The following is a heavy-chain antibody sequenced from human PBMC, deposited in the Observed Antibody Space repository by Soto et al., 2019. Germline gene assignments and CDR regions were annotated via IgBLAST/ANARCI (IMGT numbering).Heavy chain of an antibody. CDR2: ISPYSGKT. CDR1: GYPFTNFG. Sequence: QVHLVQSGAEVKKPGDSVKVSCKASGYPFTNFGITWVRQAPGQGPEWVGWISPYSGKTNYTQRLQGRVTMTTDTSTNTAYLDLRSLTSDDTATYYCAKGSVTAGDVGPWGQGTLVTVSS. V-gene: IGHV1-18*01. CDR3: AKGSVTAGDVGP. D-gene: IGHD2-21*02. J-gene: IGHJ5*02.